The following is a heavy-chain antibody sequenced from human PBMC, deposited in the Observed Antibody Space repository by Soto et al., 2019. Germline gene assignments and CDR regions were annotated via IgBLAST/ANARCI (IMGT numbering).Heavy chain of an antibody. CDR2: INHSGST. CDR1: GGSFSGYY. V-gene: IGHV4-34*01. CDR3: ARPTYYYYGMDV. J-gene: IGHJ6*02. Sequence: LSLTCAVYGGSFSGYYWSWIRQPPGKGLEWIGEINHSGSTNYNPSLKSRVTISVDTSKNQFSLKLSSVTAADTAVYYCARPTYYYYGMDVWGQGTTVTVSS.